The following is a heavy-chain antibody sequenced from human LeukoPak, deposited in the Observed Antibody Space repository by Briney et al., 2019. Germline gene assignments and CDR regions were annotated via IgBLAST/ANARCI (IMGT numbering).Heavy chain of an antibody. Sequence: GGSLRLSCATSGFTFSSYGMHWVRQAPGKGLEWVAVISYDGSNKYYADSVKGRFTISRDNSKNTLYLQMNSLRAEDTAVYYCAKGLVAAPEDYWGQGTLVTVSS. D-gene: IGHD5-12*01. J-gene: IGHJ4*02. CDR3: AKGLVAAPEDY. CDR1: GFTFSSYG. V-gene: IGHV3-30*18. CDR2: ISYDGSNK.